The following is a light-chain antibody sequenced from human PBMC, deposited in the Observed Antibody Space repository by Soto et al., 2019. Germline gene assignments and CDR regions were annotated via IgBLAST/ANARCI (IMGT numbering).Light chain of an antibody. Sequence: LTQPPSASGSPGQSVTISCTGTGSDLGAYNYVSWYQQHPGKVPKLIIYEVTKRPSGVPDRFSASKSGNTASLTVSGLQAEDEADYYCSSHGGANNFYVFGTGTKVT. CDR2: EVT. J-gene: IGLJ1*01. CDR3: SSHGGANNFYV. CDR1: GSDLGAYNY. V-gene: IGLV2-8*01.